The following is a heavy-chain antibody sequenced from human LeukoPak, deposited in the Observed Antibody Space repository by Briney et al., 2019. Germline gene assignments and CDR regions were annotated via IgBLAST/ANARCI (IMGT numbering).Heavy chain of an antibody. J-gene: IGHJ6*03. CDR2: IYYSGST. CDR1: GGSISSSSYY. CDR3: ARGGLMGAASMDV. D-gene: IGHD1-26*01. V-gene: IGHV4-39*07. Sequence: SETLSLTCTVSGGSISSSSYYWGWIRQPPGKGLEWIGSIYYSGSTYYNPSLKSRVTISVDTSKNQFSLKLSSVTAADTAVYYCARGGLMGAASMDVWGKGTTVTVSS.